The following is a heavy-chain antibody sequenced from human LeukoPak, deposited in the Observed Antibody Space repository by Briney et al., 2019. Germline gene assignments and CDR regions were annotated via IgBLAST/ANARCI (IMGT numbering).Heavy chain of an antibody. J-gene: IGHJ4*02. V-gene: IGHV4-34*01. CDR1: GGSFSGYY. Sequence: PSETLSLTCAVYGGSFSGYYWSWIRQPPGKGLEWIGEINHSGSTNYNPSLKSRVTISVDTSKNQFSLKLSSVTAADTAVYYCATTDLEGGGFDYWGQGTLVTVSS. CDR3: ATTDLEGGGFDY. D-gene: IGHD2/OR15-2a*01. CDR2: INHSGST.